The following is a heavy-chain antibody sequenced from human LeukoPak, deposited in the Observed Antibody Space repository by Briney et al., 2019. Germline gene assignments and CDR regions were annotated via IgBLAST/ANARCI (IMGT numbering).Heavy chain of an antibody. D-gene: IGHD1-26*01. V-gene: IGHV4-39*07. J-gene: IGHJ3*02. CDR2: IYYSGST. Sequence: SETLSLTCTVSGGSISSSSYYWGWIRQPPGKGLEWIGSIYYSGSTYYNPSLKSRVTISVDTSKNQFSLKLRSVTAADTAVYHCASYSGIYSAFEIWSQGTLVTVSS. CDR1: GGSISSSSYY. CDR3: ASYSGIYSAFEI.